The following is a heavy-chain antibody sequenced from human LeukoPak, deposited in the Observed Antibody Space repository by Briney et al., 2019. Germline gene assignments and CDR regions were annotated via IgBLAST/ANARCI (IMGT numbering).Heavy chain of an antibody. D-gene: IGHD5-18*01. Sequence: GGSLRLSCAASGFTFSSYSMNWVRQAPGKGLEWVSSISSSGSYIYYADSVKGRFTISRDNAKNSLYLQMNSLRAEDTAVYYCAREGIQLWPPDYWGQGTLVTVSS. CDR2: ISSSGSYI. V-gene: IGHV3-21*01. CDR1: GFTFSSYS. J-gene: IGHJ4*02. CDR3: AREGIQLWPPDY.